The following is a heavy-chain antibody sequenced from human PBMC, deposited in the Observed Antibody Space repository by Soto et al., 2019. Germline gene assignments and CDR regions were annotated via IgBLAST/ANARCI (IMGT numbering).Heavy chain of an antibody. CDR2: IIPIFGTA. Sequence: ASVKVSCKASGGTFSSYAISWVRQAPGQGLEWMGGIIPIFGTANYAQKFQGRVTITADESTSTAYMELSSLRSEDTAVYYCASPSKNYYCYGMDGWRQVSTVTVSS. CDR1: GGTFSSYA. J-gene: IGHJ6*02. CDR3: ASPSKNYYCYGMDG. V-gene: IGHV1-69*13.